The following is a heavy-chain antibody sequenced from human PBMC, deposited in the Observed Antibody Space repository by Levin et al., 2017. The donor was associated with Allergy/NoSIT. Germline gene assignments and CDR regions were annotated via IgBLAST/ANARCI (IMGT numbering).Heavy chain of an antibody. J-gene: IGHJ4*02. V-gene: IGHV3-7*01. D-gene: IGHD6-19*01. CDR2: INQDGSEK. Sequence: ETLSLTCAASGFTFSSYWMSWVRQAPGKGLEWVASINQDGSEKYYVDSVKGRFTISRDNAKNSLYLQMNSLRAEDTAVYYCARIRQWLADYWGQGTLVTVSS. CDR3: ARIRQWLADY. CDR1: GFTFSSYW.